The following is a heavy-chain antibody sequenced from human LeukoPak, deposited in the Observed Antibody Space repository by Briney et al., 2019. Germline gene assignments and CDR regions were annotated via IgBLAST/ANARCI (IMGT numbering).Heavy chain of an antibody. CDR3: TRYDSSRFDP. CDR2: IRGSPSTT. J-gene: IGHJ5*02. D-gene: IGHD3-3*01. CDR1: GFSFRHYV. Sequence: GGSLRLSCAASGFSFRHYVMSWVRQAPGKGLEWLSSIRGSPSTTFYADSVKGRFTISRDNSKNTIYLQMNSLRVEDTAVYHCTRYDSSRFDPWGQGTLVIVSS. V-gene: IGHV3-23*01.